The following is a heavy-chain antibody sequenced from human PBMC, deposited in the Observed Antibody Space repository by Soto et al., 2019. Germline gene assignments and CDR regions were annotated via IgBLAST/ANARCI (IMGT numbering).Heavy chain of an antibody. CDR2: INNDGTST. D-gene: IGHD3-10*01. V-gene: IGHV3-74*01. CDR1: GFTINNYW. Sequence: VGSLRLSCAASGFTINNYWMHWVRQAPGKGLVWVSRINNDGTSTSYADSVKGRFTISRDNAKNTLYLQMNSLRAEDTAVYYCARSIISMDVWGQGTTVTVSS. CDR3: ARSIISMDV. J-gene: IGHJ6*02.